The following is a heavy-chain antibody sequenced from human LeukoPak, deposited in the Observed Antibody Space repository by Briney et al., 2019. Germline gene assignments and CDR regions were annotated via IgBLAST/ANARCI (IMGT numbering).Heavy chain of an antibody. J-gene: IGHJ4*02. D-gene: IGHD3-16*01. V-gene: IGHV3-23*01. CDR3: TRGARGGDY. Sequence: GGSLRLSCAASGFTFSGYGMSWVRQALGKGLEWVSGITSNGAGTYHADSVKGRFTISRDNSKNTLSLQMNGLRDEDTAIYYCTRGARGGDYWGQGTLVTVSS. CDR1: GFTFSGYG. CDR2: ITSNGAGT.